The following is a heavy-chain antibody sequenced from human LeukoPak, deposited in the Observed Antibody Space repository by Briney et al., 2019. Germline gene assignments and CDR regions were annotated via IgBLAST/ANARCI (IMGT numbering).Heavy chain of an antibody. Sequence: PGGSLRLSCAASGFTFSSYWMHWVRQAPGKGLVWVSRINTDGSSTSYADSVKGRFTISRDNAKNTLYLQMNSLRAEDTAVYYCASMDSELELGGDDYWGQGTLVTVSS. J-gene: IGHJ4*02. CDR3: ASMDSELELGGDDY. D-gene: IGHD1-7*01. V-gene: IGHV3-74*01. CDR1: GFTFSSYW. CDR2: INTDGSST.